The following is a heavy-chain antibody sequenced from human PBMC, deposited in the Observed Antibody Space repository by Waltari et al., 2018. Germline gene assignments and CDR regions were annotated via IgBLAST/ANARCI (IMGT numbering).Heavy chain of an antibody. V-gene: IGHV4-34*01. J-gene: IGHJ6*03. CDR3: ARTYGSGSYFYYYYYMDV. D-gene: IGHD3-10*01. CDR1: GGSFSGYY. CDR2: INHSGST. Sequence: QVQLQQWGAGLLKPSETLSLTCAVYGGSFSGYYWRWIRQPPGQGLEWIGEINHSGSTNYNPSLKSRVTISVDTSKNQFSLKLSSVTAADTAVYYCARTYGSGSYFYYYYYMDVWGKGTTVTISS.